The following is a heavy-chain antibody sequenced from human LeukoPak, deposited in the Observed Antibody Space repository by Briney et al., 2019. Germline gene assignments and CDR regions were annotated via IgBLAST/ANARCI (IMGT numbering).Heavy chain of an antibody. V-gene: IGHV1-18*01. D-gene: IGHD2-2*01. CDR3: ASSGACYCSSTSCFFDY. J-gene: IGHJ4*02. Sequence: ASVKVSCKASGYTFTSYGISWVRQAPGQGLEWMGWISAYNGNTNYAQKLQGRVTMTTDTSTSTAYMELRSLRSDDTAVYYCASSGACYCSSTSCFFDYWGQGTLVTVSS. CDR1: GYTFTSYG. CDR2: ISAYNGNT.